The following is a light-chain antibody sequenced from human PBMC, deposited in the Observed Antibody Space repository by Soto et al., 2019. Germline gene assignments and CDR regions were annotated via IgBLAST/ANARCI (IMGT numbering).Light chain of an antibody. CDR1: RGSIASNY. CDR3: QSYDSSNVV. V-gene: IGLV6-57*04. J-gene: IGLJ2*01. Sequence: FMLTQPHSVSESPGKTVTISCTRSRGSIASNYVQWYQQRPGSAPTTVIYADNQRPSGVPDRFSGSIDSSSNSASLTISGLKTEDEADYYGQSYDSSNVVFGGGTKVTVL. CDR2: ADN.